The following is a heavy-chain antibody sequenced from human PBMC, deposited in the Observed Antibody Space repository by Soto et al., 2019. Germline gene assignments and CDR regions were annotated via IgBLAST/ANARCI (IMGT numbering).Heavy chain of an antibody. CDR3: ERLMLYIVATTTPNGFEL. Sequence: PSETLSLTCTVSGGSISGYYWSWLRQPPGKGLEWIGYIYNIGSTNYNPSLKSRVTISIDTSKKQFSLKLSSVTAADTAVYYCERLMLYIVATTTPNGFELWGQGTLVTLFS. CDR1: GGSISGYY. V-gene: IGHV4-59*12. D-gene: IGHD5-12*01. J-gene: IGHJ5*02. CDR2: IYNIGST.